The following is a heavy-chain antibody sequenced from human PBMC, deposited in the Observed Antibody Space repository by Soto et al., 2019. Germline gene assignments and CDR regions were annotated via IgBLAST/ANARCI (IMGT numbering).Heavy chain of an antibody. CDR3: ARDRDTYGLNFFDY. V-gene: IGHV3-74*01. CDR2: INTDGSTT. J-gene: IGHJ4*02. CDR1: GFTFSTYW. Sequence: GGSLRLSCSASGFTFSTYWMHWVRQAPGKGLVWVSRINTDGSTTTYADSMKGRFTISRDNAKNTLYLQMNSLRAEDTAVYYCARDRDTYGLNFFDYWGQGTLVTVSS. D-gene: IGHD5-18*01.